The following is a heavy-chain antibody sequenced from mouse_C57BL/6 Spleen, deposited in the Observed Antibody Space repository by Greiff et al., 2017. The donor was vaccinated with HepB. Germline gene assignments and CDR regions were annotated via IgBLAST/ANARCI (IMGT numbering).Heavy chain of an antibody. CDR1: GYTFTDYY. J-gene: IGHJ1*03. CDR2: INPNNGGT. V-gene: IGHV1-26*01. D-gene: IGHD5-1*01. CDR3: ARSPYLPSYFDV. Sequence: VQLQQSGPELVKPGASVKISCKASGYTFTDYYMNWVKQSHGKSLEWIGDINPNNGGTSYNQKFKGKATLTVDKSSSTAYMELRSLTSEDSAVYYCARSPYLPSYFDVWGTGTTVTVSS.